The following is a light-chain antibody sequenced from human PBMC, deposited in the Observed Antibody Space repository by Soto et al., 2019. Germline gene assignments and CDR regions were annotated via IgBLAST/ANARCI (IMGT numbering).Light chain of an antibody. CDR1: QSVGTR. Sequence: ILLTQSPYTLSFPPCERATLSCRASQSVGTRLAWYQHKTGQAPRLLISGASSRATGIPDRFTGSGSETSFTLTISRLEPEDFALYYCQHYQSGHPITFGQGTRLEIK. V-gene: IGKV3-20*01. CDR3: QHYQSGHPIT. CDR2: GAS. J-gene: IGKJ5*01.